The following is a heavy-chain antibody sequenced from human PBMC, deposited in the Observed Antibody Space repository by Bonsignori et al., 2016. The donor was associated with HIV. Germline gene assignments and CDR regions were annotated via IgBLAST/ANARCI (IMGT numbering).Heavy chain of an antibody. Sequence: VRQMPGKGLEWLGNINHIGSANYNPSLKSRVTISRDTSRNQFSLNVNSVTAADTALYFCARGIHYYGSGSSPFDYWGQGTPVTVSS. CDR3: ARGIHYYGSGSSPFDY. CDR2: INHIGSA. J-gene: IGHJ4*02. V-gene: IGHV4-34*01. D-gene: IGHD3-10*01.